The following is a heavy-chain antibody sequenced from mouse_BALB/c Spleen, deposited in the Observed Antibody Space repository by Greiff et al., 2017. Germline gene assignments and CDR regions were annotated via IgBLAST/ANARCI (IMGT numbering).Heavy chain of an antibody. CDR1: GFTFTDYY. V-gene: IGHV7-3*02. J-gene: IGHJ2*01. CDR3: ARDKMFYYFDY. Sequence: EVQGVESGGGLVQPGGSLRLSCATSGFTFTDYYMSWVRQPPGKALEWLGFIRNKANGYTTEYSASVKGRFTISRDNSQSILYLQMNTLRAEDSATYYCARDKMFYYFDYWGQGTTLTVSS. CDR2: IRNKANGYTT.